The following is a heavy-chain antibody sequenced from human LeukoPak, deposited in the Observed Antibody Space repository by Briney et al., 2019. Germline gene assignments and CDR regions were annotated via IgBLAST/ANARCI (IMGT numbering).Heavy chain of an antibody. CDR2: IYHSGST. CDR1: GGSISSGGYS. D-gene: IGHD3-10*02. V-gene: IGHV4-30-2*01. CDR3: ARRGVGGAVRGRTFDDY. Sequence: SETLSLTCAVSGGSISSGGYSWSWIRQPPGKGLEWIGYIYHSGSTYYNPSLKSRVTISVDTSKNQFSLKMSSVTAADTAGYYGARRGVGGAVRGRTFDDYWARESWSPSPQ. J-gene: IGHJ4*02.